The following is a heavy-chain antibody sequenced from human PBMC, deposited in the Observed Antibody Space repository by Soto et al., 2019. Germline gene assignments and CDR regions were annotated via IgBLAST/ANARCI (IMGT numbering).Heavy chain of an antibody. CDR3: AKGGQGGYDIGP. V-gene: IGHV3-23*01. CDR1: GFTFSSFA. D-gene: IGHD3-22*01. J-gene: IGHJ6*02. Sequence: PGGSLRLSCAASGFTFSSFAMSWVRQAPGKGLDWVSAISGSGGSTYSADSVKGRFTISRDNSKNTLYLQMSSLRAEDTAVYYCAKGGQGGYDIGPWGQGTTVTVSS. CDR2: ISGSGGST.